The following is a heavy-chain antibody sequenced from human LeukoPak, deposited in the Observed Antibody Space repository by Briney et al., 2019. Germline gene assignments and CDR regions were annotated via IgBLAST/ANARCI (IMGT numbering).Heavy chain of an antibody. CDR2: IYHSGST. CDR1: GGSISSYY. J-gene: IGHJ4*02. D-gene: IGHD3-22*01. V-gene: IGHV4-59*12. CDR3: ARVLKGPWYYDSSGYDFDY. Sequence: SETLSLTCTVSGGSISSYYWSWIRQPPGKGLEWIGYIYHSGSTYYNPSLKSRVTISVDRSRNQFSLKLSSVTAADTAVYYCARVLKGPWYYDSSGYDFDYWGQGTLVTVSS.